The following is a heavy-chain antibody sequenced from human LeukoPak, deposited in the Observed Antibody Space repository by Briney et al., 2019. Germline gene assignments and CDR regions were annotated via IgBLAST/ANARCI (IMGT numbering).Heavy chain of an antibody. CDR2: ISSTSLTI. V-gene: IGHV3-48*01. D-gene: IGHD3-10*01. CDR1: GFTFSSYS. CDR3: ARGGITVVRGVKRDYGMDV. J-gene: IGHJ6*02. Sequence: PGGSLRLSCAASGFTFSSYSINWVRQAPGKGLEWVSYISSTSLTIYYADSVKGRFTISRDNANNSLYLQMNSLRAEDTAVYYCARGGITVVRGVKRDYGMDVWGQGTTVTVSS.